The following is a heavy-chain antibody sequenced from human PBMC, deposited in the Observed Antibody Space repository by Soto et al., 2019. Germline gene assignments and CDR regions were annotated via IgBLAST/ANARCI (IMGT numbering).Heavy chain of an antibody. J-gene: IGHJ5*02. Sequence: GSLRLSCAASGFTFRSFTMNWVRQAPGKGLEWVSTISSNSAYIYYTDALRGRFTISRDNAKNSLHLQMNSLRAEDTAVYYCTGDASRDSSARGWFDPWGPGTPVTVSS. CDR3: TGDASRDSSARGWFDP. V-gene: IGHV3-21*01. D-gene: IGHD6-13*01. CDR1: GFTFRSFT. CDR2: ISSNSAYI.